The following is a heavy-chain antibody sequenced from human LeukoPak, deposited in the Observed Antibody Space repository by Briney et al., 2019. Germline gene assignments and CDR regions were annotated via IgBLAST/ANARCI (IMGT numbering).Heavy chain of an antibody. Sequence: GGSLRLSCAASGFTFSRYGIHWVRQAPGKGLDWVALIWFDGSDEYYADSVKGRFTVSRDNSKNTLYLQMNSLRAEDTAVYYCAREVSSGYSFDIWGQGTMVTVSS. CDR3: AREVSSGYSFDI. V-gene: IGHV3-33*01. CDR2: IWFDGSDE. J-gene: IGHJ3*02. CDR1: GFTFSRYG. D-gene: IGHD3-22*01.